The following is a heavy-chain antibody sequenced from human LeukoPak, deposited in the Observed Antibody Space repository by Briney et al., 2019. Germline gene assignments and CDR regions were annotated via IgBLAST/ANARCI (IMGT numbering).Heavy chain of an antibody. CDR1: GGSISSYY. CDR2: IYYSGST. V-gene: IGHV4-59*08. Sequence: SETLSLTCTVSGGSISSYYWSWLRQPPGKGLEWIGYIYYSGSTNYNPSLTSRVTISVDTSKNQFSLKLSSVTAADTAVYYCARLYYYDSSGYYYWGAFDIWGQGTMVTVSS. J-gene: IGHJ3*02. D-gene: IGHD3-22*01. CDR3: ARLYYYDSSGYYYWGAFDI.